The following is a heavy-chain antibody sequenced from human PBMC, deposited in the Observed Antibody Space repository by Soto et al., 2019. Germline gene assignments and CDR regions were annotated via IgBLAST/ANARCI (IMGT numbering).Heavy chain of an antibody. J-gene: IGHJ6*03. D-gene: IGHD1-7*01. CDR1: GFTFSSYG. V-gene: IGHV3-33*01. CDR2: IWYDGSNK. CDR3: ARADVNWNYGNYYYYMDV. Sequence: GGSLRLSCAASGFTFSSYGMHWVRQAPGKGLEWVAVIWYDGSNKYYADSVKGRFTISRDNSKNTLYLQMNSLRAEDTAVYYCARADVNWNYGNYYYYMDVWGKGTTVTVSS.